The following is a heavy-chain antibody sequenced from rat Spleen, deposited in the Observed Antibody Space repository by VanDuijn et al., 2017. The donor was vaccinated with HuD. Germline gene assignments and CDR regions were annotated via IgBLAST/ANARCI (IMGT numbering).Heavy chain of an antibody. J-gene: IGHJ2*01. Sequence: QVQLKESGPGLGQPSQTLSLTCTVAGFSLTSYNVHWIRQPPGKGLEWMGIIWNTGGTRYNSALKSRLSISRDTSKSQVFLKMNSLQTEDTATYYCAREADKPFHYFDYWGQGVMVTVSS. D-gene: IGHD1-6*01. CDR2: IWNTGGT. CDR1: GFSLTSYN. CDR3: AREADKPFHYFDY. V-gene: IGHV2-41*01.